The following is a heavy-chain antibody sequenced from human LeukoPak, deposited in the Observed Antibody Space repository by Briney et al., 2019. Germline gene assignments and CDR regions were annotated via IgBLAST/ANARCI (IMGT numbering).Heavy chain of an antibody. Sequence: ATVKISCKVSGYTFTDYYMHWVQQAPGKGLEWMGLVDPEEGETIYAEKFQGRVTITADTSTDTAYMELSSLRSEDTAVYYCATEIRYGITIFGVVRIHNWFDPWGQGTLVTVSS. V-gene: IGHV1-69-2*01. CDR3: ATEIRYGITIFGVVRIHNWFDP. D-gene: IGHD3-3*01. CDR1: GYTFTDYY. J-gene: IGHJ5*02. CDR2: VDPEEGET.